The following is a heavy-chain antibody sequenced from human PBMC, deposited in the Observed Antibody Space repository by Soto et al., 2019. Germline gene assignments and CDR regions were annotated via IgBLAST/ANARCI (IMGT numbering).Heavy chain of an antibody. CDR3: ARGYGSYYYGLDV. V-gene: IGHV3-30-3*01. CDR1: GFTFSHYA. D-gene: IGHD3-10*01. J-gene: IGHJ6*02. Sequence: PGGSLRLSCEASGFTFSHYAMHWVRQAPGKGLEWVAVISYDGGNRYYTDSVKGQFTISRDNSKNTLYLQMNSLKAEDTTVFYCARGYGSYYYGLDVWGQGTTVTVSS. CDR2: ISYDGGNR.